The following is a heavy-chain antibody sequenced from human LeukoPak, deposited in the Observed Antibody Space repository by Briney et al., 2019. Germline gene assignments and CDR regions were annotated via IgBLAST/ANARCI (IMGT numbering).Heavy chain of an antibody. CDR1: GYTFTNYG. D-gene: IGHD6-13*01. CDR3: ARGISPDYYDY. Sequence: ASVKVSCKASGYTFTNYGIAWVRQAPGQGLEWLGWLNTYNGRTNYAQKFQAIVTMTTDTSTSTAYMDLGSLRSDDTAVYYCARGISPDYYDYWGQGTLVTVSS. V-gene: IGHV1-18*01. J-gene: IGHJ4*02. CDR2: LNTYNGRT.